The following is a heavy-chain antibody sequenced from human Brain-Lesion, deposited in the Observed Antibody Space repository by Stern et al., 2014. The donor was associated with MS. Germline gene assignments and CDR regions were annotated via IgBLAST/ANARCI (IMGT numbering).Heavy chain of an antibody. V-gene: IGHV1-2*06. Sequence: QVQLVQSGAEVKKPGASVTVSCTPSGYTVSGHYIDWVRQAPGQGPEWMGLINPNTGATIYAQNFRGRVPLTRDTSTTTVYLDLNRLRSDDTAVYYCARRKVNTMTLDYWGQGTLVTVSS. CDR2: INPNTGAT. CDR1: GYTVSGHY. CDR3: ARRKVNTMTLDY. D-gene: IGHD5-18*01. J-gene: IGHJ4*02.